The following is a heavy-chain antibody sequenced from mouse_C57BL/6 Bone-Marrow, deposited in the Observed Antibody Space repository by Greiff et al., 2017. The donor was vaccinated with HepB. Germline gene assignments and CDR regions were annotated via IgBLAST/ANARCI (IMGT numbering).Heavy chain of an antibody. CDR1: GYTFTSYW. V-gene: IGHV1-7*01. J-gene: IGHJ3*01. Sequence: QVHVKQSGAELAKPGASVKLSCKASGYTFTSYWMHWVKQRPGQGLEWIGYINPSSGYTKYNQKFKDKATLTADKSSSTAYMQLSSLTYEDSAVYYCAREGTTVVARNWFAYWGQGTLVTVSA. D-gene: IGHD1-1*01. CDR3: AREGTTVVARNWFAY. CDR2: INPSSGYT.